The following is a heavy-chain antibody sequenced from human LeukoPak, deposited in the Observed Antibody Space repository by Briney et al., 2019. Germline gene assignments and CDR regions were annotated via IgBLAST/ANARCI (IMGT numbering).Heavy chain of an antibody. V-gene: IGHV3-21*01. CDR3: ARDSPGYDILTGYFPVKGFDY. CDR2: ISSSSSYI. J-gene: IGHJ4*02. D-gene: IGHD3-9*01. Sequence: GGSLRLSCAASGFTFSSYSMSWIRQAPGKGLEWVSSISSSSSYIYYADSVKGRFTISRDNAKNSLYLQMNSLRAEDTAVYYCARDSPGYDILTGYFPVKGFDYWGQGTLVTVSS. CDR1: GFTFSSYS.